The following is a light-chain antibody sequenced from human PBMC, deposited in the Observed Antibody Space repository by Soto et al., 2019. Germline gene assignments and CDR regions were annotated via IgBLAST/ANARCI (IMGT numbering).Light chain of an antibody. V-gene: IGKV1-9*01. CDR3: QQFNVYPLT. CDR1: QGIRDF. Sequence: DIQLTQSPSFLSASVGDRVTITCRASQGIRDFLAWYPQKPGQPPKLLTYAASTLQTGVPTRFSGIASGTEFTLIISNLQHADFATYYCQQFNVYPLTFGGGTKVEIK. J-gene: IGKJ4*01. CDR2: AAS.